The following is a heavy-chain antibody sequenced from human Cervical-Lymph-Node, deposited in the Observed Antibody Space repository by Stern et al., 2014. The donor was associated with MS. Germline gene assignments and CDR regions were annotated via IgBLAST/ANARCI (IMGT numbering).Heavy chain of an antibody. D-gene: IGHD2-15*01. CDR2: INTNTGNP. Sequence: VQLVESGSELKKPGASVKVSCKASGYTFTSYAMNWVRQAPGQGLECMGWINTNTGNPTYAHGFTGRFVFSLDTSVSTAYLQISSLKAEDTAVYYCARAELLYYYYGMDVWGEGTTVTVSS. V-gene: IGHV7-4-1*02. CDR3: ARAELLYYYYGMDV. J-gene: IGHJ6*04. CDR1: GYTFTSYA.